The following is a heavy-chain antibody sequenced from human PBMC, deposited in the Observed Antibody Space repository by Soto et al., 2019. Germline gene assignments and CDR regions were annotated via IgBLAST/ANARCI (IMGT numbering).Heavy chain of an antibody. CDR3: ARAIEATAGTWYFDS. CDR1: GGSFSGYY. CDR2: INHRGRN. Sequence: SETLSLTCAVYGGSFSGYYWTWIRQPPGKGLEWIGEINHRGRNNYNPSLKSRVTISVDTSKNQISLKLSSLTAADTAVYYCARAIEATAGTWYFDSWGKGTPVTVSS. J-gene: IGHJ4*02. D-gene: IGHD6-13*01. V-gene: IGHV4-34*01.